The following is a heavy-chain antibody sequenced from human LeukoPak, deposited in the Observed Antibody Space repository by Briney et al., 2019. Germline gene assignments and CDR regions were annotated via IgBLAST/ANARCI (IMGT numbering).Heavy chain of an antibody. J-gene: IGHJ3*02. D-gene: IGHD3-10*01. CDR3: ARDSMGITMVRGVITPTSFDI. CDR2: IYYRGST. Sequence: SETLSLTCTVSGSSISSYYWSWIRQPPGKGLEWIGYIYYRGSTNYNPSLKSRVTISVDTSKNQFSLKLSSVTAADTAVYYCARDSMGITMVRGVITPTSFDIWGQGTMVTVSS. CDR1: GSSISSYY. V-gene: IGHV4-59*12.